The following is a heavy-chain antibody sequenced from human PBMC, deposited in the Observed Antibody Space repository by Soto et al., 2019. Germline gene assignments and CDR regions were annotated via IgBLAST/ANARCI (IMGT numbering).Heavy chain of an antibody. J-gene: IGHJ5*02. D-gene: IGHD3-22*01. CDR1: GGSISSGGYY. V-gene: IGHV4-31*03. CDR3: ARDKPDYYDSSGLFDP. CDR2: IYYSGST. Sequence: SETLSLTCTVSGGSISSGGYYCSWIRQHPGKGLEWIGYIYYSGSTYYNPSLKSRVTISVDTSKNQFSLKLSSVTAADTAVYYCARDKPDYYDSSGLFDPWGQGTLVTVSS.